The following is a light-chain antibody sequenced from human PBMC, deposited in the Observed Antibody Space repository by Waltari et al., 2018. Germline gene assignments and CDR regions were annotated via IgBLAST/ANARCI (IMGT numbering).Light chain of an antibody. J-gene: IGLJ3*02. V-gene: IGLV4-69*01. CDR3: QTWGSGILV. CDR1: SGDSSYT. CDR2: VNSDGSL. Sequence: QVVLTQSPSASASLGASVKLTCTLSSGDSSYTIAWYQQQPEKGPRYLMRVNSDGSLSKGDGIPDRFSGSTSGAERYLTVSSRQSDDEADYYCQTWGSGILVFGGGTKLTVL.